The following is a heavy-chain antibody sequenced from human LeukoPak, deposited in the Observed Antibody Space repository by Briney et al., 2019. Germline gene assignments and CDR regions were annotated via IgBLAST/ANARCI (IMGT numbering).Heavy chain of an antibody. V-gene: IGHV3-21*01. Sequence: GGSLRLSCAASGFTFSSYSMNWVRQAPGKGLEWVSSISSSSSYIYYADSVKGRFTISRDNAKNSLYLQMNSLRAEDTAVYYCARGGFCSGGSCPVDYYYMDVWGKGTTVTVSS. J-gene: IGHJ6*03. D-gene: IGHD2-15*01. CDR2: ISSSSSYI. CDR1: GFTFSSYS. CDR3: ARGGFCSGGSCPVDYYYMDV.